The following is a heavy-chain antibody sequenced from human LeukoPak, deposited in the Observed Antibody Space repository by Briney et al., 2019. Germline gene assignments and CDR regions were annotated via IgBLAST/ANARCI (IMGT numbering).Heavy chain of an antibody. Sequence: SETLSLTCAVYGGSFSGYYWSWIRQPPGKGLEWIGEINHSGSTNYDPSLKSRVTISVDTSKNQFSLKLSSVTAADTAVYYCARGQFVYDFWSGYFYYYYYYMDVWGKGPRSPSP. CDR1: GGSFSGYY. D-gene: IGHD3-3*01. CDR3: ARGQFVYDFWSGYFYYYYYYMDV. V-gene: IGHV4-34*01. CDR2: INHSGST. J-gene: IGHJ6*03.